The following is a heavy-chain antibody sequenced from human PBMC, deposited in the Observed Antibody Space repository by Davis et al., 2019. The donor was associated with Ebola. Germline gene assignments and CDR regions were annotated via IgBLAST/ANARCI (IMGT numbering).Heavy chain of an antibody. CDR2: IYHSGST. D-gene: IGHD3-10*01. J-gene: IGHJ3*02. V-gene: IGHV4-59*12. CDR1: GGSISSYY. CDR3: AREGGGSGSYYAFDI. Sequence: GSLRLSCTVSGGSISSYYWSWIRQPPGKGLEWIGEIYHSGSTNYNPSLKSRVTISVDKSKDQFSLKLSSVTAADTAVYYCAREGGGSGSYYAFDIWGQGTMVTVSS.